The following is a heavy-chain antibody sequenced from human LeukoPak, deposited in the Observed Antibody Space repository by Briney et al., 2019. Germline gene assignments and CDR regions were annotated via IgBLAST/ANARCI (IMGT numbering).Heavy chain of an antibody. CDR2: ISCDGSNE. CDR1: GFTFSRYA. Sequence: GGSLRLSCAASGFTFSRYAMHWVRQAPGKGLEWVALISCDGSNEYYGDYVKGRFTISKDNSKNTLYLQMNSLRAEDTAVYYCAREGITVTGTIDAFDIWGQGTMVTVSS. J-gene: IGHJ3*02. CDR3: AREGITVTGTIDAFDI. D-gene: IGHD6-19*01. V-gene: IGHV3-30-3*01.